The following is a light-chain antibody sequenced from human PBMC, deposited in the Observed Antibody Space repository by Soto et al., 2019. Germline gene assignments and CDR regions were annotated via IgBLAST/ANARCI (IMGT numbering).Light chain of an antibody. Sequence: DIQMTQSPSSLSASVGDRVIITCRASQSISSYLAWYQQKPGKAPNLLISAASTLQSGVPSRFSGSGSGTEFTLTISSLQPEDFATYYCQQLVSYPQFGGGTKVDIK. CDR3: QQLVSYPQ. CDR2: AAS. CDR1: QSISSY. V-gene: IGKV1-9*01. J-gene: IGKJ4*02.